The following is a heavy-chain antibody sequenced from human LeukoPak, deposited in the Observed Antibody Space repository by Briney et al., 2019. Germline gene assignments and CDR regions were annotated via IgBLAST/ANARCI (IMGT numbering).Heavy chain of an antibody. J-gene: IGHJ5*02. V-gene: IGHV3-21*01. CDR2: ISSTSAYI. CDR1: GFALNSYS. D-gene: IGHD6-19*01. CDR3: ARVAVAGPTGWFDP. Sequence: GSLRLSCAASGFALNSYSLSWVRQAPGKGLEWVSSISSTSAYIHYADSVKGRFTISRDNVDNVVYLQMSSLGAEDTAVYYCARVAVAGPTGWFDPWGQGTLVTVSS.